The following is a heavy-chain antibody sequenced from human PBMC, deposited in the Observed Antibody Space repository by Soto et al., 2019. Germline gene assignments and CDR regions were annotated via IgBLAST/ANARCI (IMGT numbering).Heavy chain of an antibody. J-gene: IGHJ4*02. CDR1: GGSISSYY. CDR3: ATSIVGATGGFDY. Sequence: SETLSLTCTVSGGSISSYYWSWIRQPPGKGLEWIGYIYYSGSTNYNPSLKSRVTISVDTTKNQFSLKLSSVTAADTAVYYCATSIVGATGGFDYWGQGTQVTVSS. CDR2: IYYSGST. V-gene: IGHV4-59*01. D-gene: IGHD1-26*01.